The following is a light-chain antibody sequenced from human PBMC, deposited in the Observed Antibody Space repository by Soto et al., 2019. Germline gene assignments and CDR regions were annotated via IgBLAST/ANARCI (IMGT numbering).Light chain of an antibody. Sequence: QAVVTQPPSVSGSPGQSVTISCTGTKEVASYNRVSWYQQTPGTSPKLLIYDVTKRASGISDRFSGSKSGNTASLTISGLHTDDEGDYYCGLYTIAETVVLGGGTKVTVL. CDR3: GLYTIAETVV. CDR2: DVT. CDR1: KEVASYNR. V-gene: IGLV2-18*01. J-gene: IGLJ2*01.